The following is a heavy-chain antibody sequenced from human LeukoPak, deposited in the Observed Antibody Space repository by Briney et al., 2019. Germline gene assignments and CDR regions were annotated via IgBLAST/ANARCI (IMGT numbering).Heavy chain of an antibody. CDR3: ARGEDGDYSPNPNYFDY. Sequence: SETLSLTCTVSGGSISSYYWSWIQQPPGKGLEWIGYIYYSGSTYYNPSLKSRVTISVDTSKNQFSLKLSSVTAADTAVYYCARGEDGDYSPNPNYFDYWGQETLVTVSS. CDR1: GGSISSYY. J-gene: IGHJ4*02. V-gene: IGHV4-59*01. D-gene: IGHD4-17*01. CDR2: IYYSGST.